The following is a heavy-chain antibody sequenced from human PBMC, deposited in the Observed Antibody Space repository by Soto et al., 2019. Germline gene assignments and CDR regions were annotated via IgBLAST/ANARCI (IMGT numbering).Heavy chain of an antibody. CDR1: GYTFTSYG. J-gene: IGHJ6*03. D-gene: IGHD5-12*01. Sequence: ASVKVSCKASGYTFTSYGISWVRQAPGQGLEWMGWISAYNGNTNYAQKLQGRVTMTTDTSTSTAYMELRSLRSDDTAVYYCARDQMGDSGYDFYYYYMDVWGKGTTVTVSS. V-gene: IGHV1-18*01. CDR3: ARDQMGDSGYDFYYYYMDV. CDR2: ISAYNGNT.